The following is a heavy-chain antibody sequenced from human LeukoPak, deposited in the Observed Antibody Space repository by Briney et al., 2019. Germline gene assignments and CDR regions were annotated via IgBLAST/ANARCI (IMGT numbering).Heavy chain of an antibody. J-gene: IGHJ4*02. Sequence: GASVKVSCKASGGTFSSYAISWVRQAPGQGLEWMGGIIPIFGTANYAQKFQGRVTITADESTSTAYMELSSLRSEDTAVYYCARTVVAATYFDYWGQGTLVTVSS. D-gene: IGHD2-15*01. CDR1: GGTFSSYA. CDR3: ARTVVAATYFDY. CDR2: IIPIFGTA. V-gene: IGHV1-69*13.